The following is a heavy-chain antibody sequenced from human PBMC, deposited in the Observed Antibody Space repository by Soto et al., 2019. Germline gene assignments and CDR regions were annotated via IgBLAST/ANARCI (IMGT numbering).Heavy chain of an antibody. CDR3: VRDPSYYGSGSYYPFDY. D-gene: IGHD3-10*01. CDR1: GFTFSSSS. J-gene: IGHJ4*01. Sequence: GGSLRLSCAGSGFTFSSSSMNWVRQSPEKEMKRVTSISGTSDYIYYAESVKGRFTISRDNAKNSLYLQMNSLRVEDTAVYHCVRDPSYYGSGSYYPFDYWGHGTLVTVSS. CDR2: ISGTSDYI. V-gene: IGHV3-21*01.